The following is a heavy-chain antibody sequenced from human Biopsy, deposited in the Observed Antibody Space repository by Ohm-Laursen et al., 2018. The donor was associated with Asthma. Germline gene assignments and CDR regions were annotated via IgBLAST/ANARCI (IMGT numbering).Heavy chain of an antibody. Sequence: SLRLSCLASGFTFSSSAMSWVRQAPGKGLERVSAITGSGGTTYYADSVRGRFTISRDNAKNSLYLHMNSLRAEDTAVYYCARGGYCTSPTCPWGRYATDVWGQGTTVTVSS. J-gene: IGHJ6*02. CDR3: ARGGYCTSPTCPWGRYATDV. V-gene: IGHV3-23*01. D-gene: IGHD2-2*01. CDR2: ITGSGGTT. CDR1: GFTFSSSA.